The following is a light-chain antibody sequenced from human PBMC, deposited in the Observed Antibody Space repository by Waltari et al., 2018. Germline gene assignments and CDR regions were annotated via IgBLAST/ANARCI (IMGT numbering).Light chain of an antibody. V-gene: IGKV6D-21*02. J-gene: IGKJ1*01. CDR3: HQSSTLPWT. CDR1: QSIGSS. CDR2: YAS. Sequence: EIVLTQSPDFQSVTPKEKVTITCRANQSIGSSLHWYQQKPTPSPKLLIKYASQSISGVPSWFSGRGSGTDFTLPIHRLEAEDAAAYYCHQSSTLPWTYGQGTKVEIK.